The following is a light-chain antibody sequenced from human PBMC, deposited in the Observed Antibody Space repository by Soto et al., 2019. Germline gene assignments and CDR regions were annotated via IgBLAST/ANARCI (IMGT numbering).Light chain of an antibody. V-gene: IGKV3-20*01. CDR2: GAS. Sequence: EIVLTQSPGTLSLFPGGRATLSCRASQSRITRYLAWYQQKPGQAPRLLVYGASSRATGIPDRFSGSGSWTDFTLTISRLELADFAVYYWQQYGTSPTFGHGTRLEI. CDR1: QSRITRY. CDR3: QQYGTSPT. J-gene: IGKJ5*01.